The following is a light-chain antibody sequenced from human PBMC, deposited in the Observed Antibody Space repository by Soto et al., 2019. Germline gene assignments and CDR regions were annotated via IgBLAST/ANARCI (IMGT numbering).Light chain of an antibody. V-gene: IGLV2-14*01. CDR1: SSNIGGYNY. J-gene: IGLJ2*01. CDR3: CSYRGGNTVV. CDR2: EVT. Sequence: QSVLTQPASVSGSPGQSITISCTGTSSNIGGYNYVSWYQQHPGKVPKLMIYEVTNRPSGVSDRFSGSKSGNTASLTISGLQAEDESDYYCCSYRGGNTVVFGGGTKLTVL.